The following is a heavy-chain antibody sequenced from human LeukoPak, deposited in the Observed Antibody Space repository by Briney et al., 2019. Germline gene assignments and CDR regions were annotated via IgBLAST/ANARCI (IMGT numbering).Heavy chain of an antibody. D-gene: IGHD3-16*02. CDR2: ISSSSSTI. Sequence: GGSLRLSCAASGFTFSSYSMNWVRQAPGKGLEWVSYISSSSSTIYYADSVKGRFTISRDNAKNSLYLQMNSLRAEDTAVYYCAKDLGAGELSFTLMDVWGKGTTVTISS. V-gene: IGHV3-48*04. CDR3: AKDLGAGELSFTLMDV. J-gene: IGHJ6*04. CDR1: GFTFSSYS.